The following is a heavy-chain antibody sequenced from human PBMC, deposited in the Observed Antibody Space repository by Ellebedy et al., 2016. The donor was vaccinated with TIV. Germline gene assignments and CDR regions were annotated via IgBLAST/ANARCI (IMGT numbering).Heavy chain of an antibody. CDR1: GGSFSGYY. D-gene: IGHD6-13*01. CDR2: INHSGST. V-gene: IGHV4-34*01. J-gene: IGHJ4*02. CDR3: ARFLAAAEY. Sequence: SETLSLTXAVYGGSFSGYYWSWIRQPPGKGLEWIGEINHSGSTNYNPSLKSRVTISVDTSKNQFSLKLSSVTAADTAVYYCARFLAAAEYWGQGTLVTVSS.